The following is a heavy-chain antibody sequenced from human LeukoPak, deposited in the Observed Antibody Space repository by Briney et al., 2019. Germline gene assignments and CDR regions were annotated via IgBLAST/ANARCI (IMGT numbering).Heavy chain of an antibody. CDR1: GFTFDDYA. J-gene: IGHJ4*02. CDR3: AKGRGLGNIDY. D-gene: IGHD3-10*01. CDR2: ISWNSGSI. V-gene: IGHV3-9*01. Sequence: QPGRSQRLSCAASGFTFDDYAMHCVRQAPGKGLEWVSGISWNSGSIGYADSVRGRFTISRDNAKNSLYLQMNSLRAEDTALYYCAKGRGLGNIDYWGQGTLVTVSS.